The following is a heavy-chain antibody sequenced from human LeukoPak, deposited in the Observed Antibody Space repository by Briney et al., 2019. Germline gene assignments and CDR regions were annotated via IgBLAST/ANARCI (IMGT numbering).Heavy chain of an antibody. D-gene: IGHD7-27*01. CDR1: GFTFSNYW. V-gene: IGHV3-7*01. CDR3: ARAGDRGAVDY. CDR2: INEDGREK. J-gene: IGHJ4*02. Sequence: GGSLRLSCAASGFTFSNYWMSWVRRAPGKGLEWVANINEDGREKYYVDSVMGRVTISRDNAKNSLYLQMNSLRVEDMAVYYCARAGDRGAVDYWGQGTLVIVSS.